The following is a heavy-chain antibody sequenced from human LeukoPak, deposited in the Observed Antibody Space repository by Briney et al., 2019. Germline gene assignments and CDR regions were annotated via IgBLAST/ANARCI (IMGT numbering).Heavy chain of an antibody. CDR3: ARDRTTMIVVVNDAFDI. D-gene: IGHD3-22*01. V-gene: IGHV3-30*19. CDR2: ISYDGSNK. Sequence: GGSLRLSCAASGFTFSSYVMHWVRQAPGKGLEWVAVISYDGSNKYYADSVKGRFTISRDNSKNTLYLQMNSLRAEDTAVYYCARDRTTMIVVVNDAFDIWGQGTMVTVSS. J-gene: IGHJ3*02. CDR1: GFTFSSYV.